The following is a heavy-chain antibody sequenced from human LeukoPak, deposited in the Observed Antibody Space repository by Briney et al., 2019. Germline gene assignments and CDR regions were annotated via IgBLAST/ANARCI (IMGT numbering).Heavy chain of an antibody. CDR1: GYTFTDYY. CDR2: MNPKRGDT. V-gene: IGHV1-2*02. Sequence: ASVKVSCKASGYTFTDYYIHWVRQAPGQGLEWMAWMNPKRGDTSYAQKFQGRVTMTRDTSISTAYMKLSRLRFDDTAVCYCARNKEGKSLDYWGQGTLVTVSS. CDR3: ARNKEGKSLDY. J-gene: IGHJ4*02.